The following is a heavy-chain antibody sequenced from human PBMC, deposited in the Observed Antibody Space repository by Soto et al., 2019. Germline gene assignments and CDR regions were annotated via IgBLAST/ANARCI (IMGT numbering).Heavy chain of an antibody. D-gene: IGHD3-22*01. J-gene: IGHJ3*01. CDR3: ARGGHDSSADALDF. Sequence: SVKVSCKASGGTFSSYAISWVRQAPGQGLEWMGGIIPIFGTANYAQRVQGRVTMSTDTSTSTAYMELRSLRSDDTAVYYCARGGHDSSADALDFWGQGTMVTVSS. V-gene: IGHV1-69*05. CDR2: IIPIFGTA. CDR1: GGTFSSYA.